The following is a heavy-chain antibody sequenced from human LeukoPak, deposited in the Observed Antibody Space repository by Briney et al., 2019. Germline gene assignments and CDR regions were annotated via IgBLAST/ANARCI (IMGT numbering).Heavy chain of an antibody. Sequence: GGSLRLSCVASGFTFSSYEMNWVRQAPGEGLEWVSYISPSGSDTKYADSVKGRFSISRDNAMNSVYLQMNNLRAEDTAVYYCAGDEVGATTEFDSWGQGTLVTVSS. D-gene: IGHD1-26*01. CDR2: ISPSGSDT. CDR3: AGDEVGATTEFDS. J-gene: IGHJ4*02. V-gene: IGHV3-48*03. CDR1: GFTFSSYE.